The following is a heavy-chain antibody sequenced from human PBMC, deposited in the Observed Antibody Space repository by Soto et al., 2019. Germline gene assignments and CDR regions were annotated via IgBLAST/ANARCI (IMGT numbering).Heavy chain of an antibody. V-gene: IGHV4-31*03. CDR2: IYYRGGT. D-gene: IGHD3-3*01. CDR3: ARWWSGSRQGFDP. J-gene: IGHJ5*02. CDR1: GCSLTSGGYY. Sequence: PSETLSLTCTVSGCSLTSGGYYWSWIRQHPGKGLEWIGYIYYRGGTYYNPSLRSRVTISVDTSKNQFSLKLSSVTAADTAVYYCARWWSGSRQGFDPWGQGTLVTVSS.